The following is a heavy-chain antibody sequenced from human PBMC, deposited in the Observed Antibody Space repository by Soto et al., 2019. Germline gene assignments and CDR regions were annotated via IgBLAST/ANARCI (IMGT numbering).Heavy chain of an antibody. Sequence: EVQLVESGGGLVQPGGSLRLSCVASGFTFNIYCMHWVRQAPGKGLEWVSRIDNDGSATTYADSVKGRFTISRDNAKNTLFLQMNTLRVDDTAVYYCARDNWYSYWGQGTLVTVSA. D-gene: IGHD1-7*01. CDR2: IDNDGSAT. J-gene: IGHJ4*02. V-gene: IGHV3-74*01. CDR1: GFTFNIYC. CDR3: ARDNWYSY.